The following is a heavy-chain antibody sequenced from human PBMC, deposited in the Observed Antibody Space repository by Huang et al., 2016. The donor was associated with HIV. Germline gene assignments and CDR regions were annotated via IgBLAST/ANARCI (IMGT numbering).Heavy chain of an antibody. CDR3: ATKTAGMDI. CDR1: TFTFGAYW. Sequence: VESGGRSVQPGGSIKLSCVGSTFTFGAYWMSWVSQPPGKGLEGVANSKQDESEKYYVDSVKGRFNISRDNARKVLFLEMDDLRVEDTAIYFCATKTAGMDIWGQGTTVTVSS. J-gene: IGHJ6*02. CDR2: SKQDESEK. V-gene: IGHV3-7*01. D-gene: IGHD1-7*01.